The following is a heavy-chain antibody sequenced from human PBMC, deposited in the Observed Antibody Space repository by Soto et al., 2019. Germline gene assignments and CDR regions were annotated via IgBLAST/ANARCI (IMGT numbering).Heavy chain of an antibody. D-gene: IGHD6-19*01. CDR1: GFTFSSYA. Sequence: GGSLRLSCAASGFTFSSYAMSWVRQAQGKGLEWVSTITGSGDSTFYADSVKGRFTISRDNSKNTLYLHMNSLRAEDTAVYYCAKSGSGWYYFDYWGQGTRVTVSS. CDR2: ITGSGDST. CDR3: AKSGSGWYYFDY. V-gene: IGHV3-23*01. J-gene: IGHJ4*02.